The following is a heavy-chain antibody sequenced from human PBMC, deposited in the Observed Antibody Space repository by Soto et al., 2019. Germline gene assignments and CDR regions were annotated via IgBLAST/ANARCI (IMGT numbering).Heavy chain of an antibody. CDR2: IYYSGST. D-gene: IGHD3-3*01. CDR3: ARVGFDFWSGNEDYYYYYYMDV. Sequence: SETLSLTCTVSGGSISSYYWSWIRQPPGKGLEWIGYIYYSGSTNYNPSLKSRVTISVDTSKNQFSLKLSSVTAADTAVYYCARVGFDFWSGNEDYYYYYYMDVWGKGTTVTVSS. J-gene: IGHJ6*03. V-gene: IGHV4-59*01. CDR1: GGSISSYY.